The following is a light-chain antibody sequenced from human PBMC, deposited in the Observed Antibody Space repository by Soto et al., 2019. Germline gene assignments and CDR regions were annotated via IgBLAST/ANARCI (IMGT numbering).Light chain of an antibody. V-gene: IGLV2-8*01. CDR1: SSDVGGYNY. CDR3: SSYAGSSTWV. Sequence: QSVPTQPPSASGSPGQSATISCTGTSSDVGGYNYVSWYQQYPGKAPKLMIYEVSKRPSGVPDRFSGSKSGNTASLTVSGLQPEDEAAYYCSSYAGSSTWVFGGGTKLTVL. CDR2: EVS. J-gene: IGLJ2*01.